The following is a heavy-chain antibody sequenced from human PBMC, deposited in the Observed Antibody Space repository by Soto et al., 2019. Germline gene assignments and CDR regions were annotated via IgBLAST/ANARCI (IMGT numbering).Heavy chain of an antibody. J-gene: IGHJ6*02. V-gene: IGHV3-23*01. Sequence: PGGSLRLSCAASGFTFSSYAMSWVRQAPGKGLGWVSVIRSSGDRTYYADSVKGRFTISRDNSKNTLYMQMNSLRAEDTAVYYCAKQQGPGTPYYYAMDVWGQGTTVTVSS. CDR1: GFTFSSYA. CDR3: AKQQGPGTPYYYAMDV. D-gene: IGHD1-1*01. CDR2: IRSSGDRT.